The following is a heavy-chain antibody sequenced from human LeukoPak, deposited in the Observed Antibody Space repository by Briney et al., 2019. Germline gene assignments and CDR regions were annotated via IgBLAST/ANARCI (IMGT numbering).Heavy chain of an antibody. CDR3: ARGDGSGWISRF. V-gene: IGHV4-61*02. D-gene: IGHD6-19*01. J-gene: IGHJ4*02. Sequence: SQTLPLTCTVSGGSISSGSYYWSWIRQPAGKGLEWIGRIYTSGSTNYNPSLKSRVTISVDTSKNQFSLKLSSVTAADTAVYYCARGDGSGWISRFWGQGTLVTVSS. CDR1: GGSISSGSYY. CDR2: IYTSGST.